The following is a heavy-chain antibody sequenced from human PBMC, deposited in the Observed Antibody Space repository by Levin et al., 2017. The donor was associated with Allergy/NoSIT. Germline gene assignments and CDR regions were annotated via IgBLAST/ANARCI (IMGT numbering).Heavy chain of an antibody. J-gene: IGHJ4*02. CDR3: TTDWYGYCSGGSCYYFDY. CDR2: IKSKTDGGTT. V-gene: IGHV3-15*07. CDR1: GFTFSNAW. D-gene: IGHD2-15*01. Sequence: GGSLRLSCAASGFTFSNAWMNWVRQAPGKGLEWVGRIKSKTDGGTTDYAAPVKGRFTISRDDSKNTLYLQMNSLKTEDTAVYYCTTDWYGYCSGGSCYYFDYWGQGTLVTVSS.